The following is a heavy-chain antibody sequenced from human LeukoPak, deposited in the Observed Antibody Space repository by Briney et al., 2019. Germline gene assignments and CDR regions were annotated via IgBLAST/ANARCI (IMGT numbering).Heavy chain of an antibody. J-gene: IGHJ4*02. D-gene: IGHD5-12*01. V-gene: IGHV1-18*04. Sequence: ASVRVSCKASGYTFTSYGISWVRQAPGQGLEWMGWISAYNGNTNYAQKLQGRVTMTTDTSTSTAYMELRSLRSDDTAVYYCARDRSGYDYVTYFDYWGQGTLVTVSS. CDR3: ARDRSGYDYVTYFDY. CDR2: ISAYNGNT. CDR1: GYTFTSYG.